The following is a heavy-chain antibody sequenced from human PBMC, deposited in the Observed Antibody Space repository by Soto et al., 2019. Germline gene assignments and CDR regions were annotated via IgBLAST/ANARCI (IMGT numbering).Heavy chain of an antibody. CDR2: ISGSDGST. V-gene: IGHV3-23*01. CDR1: GFTFSSYA. CDR3: AKGVSGSQFDY. J-gene: IGHJ4*02. Sequence: LGGSLRLSCVASGFTFSSYATSWVRQAPGKGLEWVSVISGSDGSTYYADSVKGRFTISRDNSKNSVHLQMNSLRAEDSAVYYCAKGVSGSQFDYWGQGTLVTVSS.